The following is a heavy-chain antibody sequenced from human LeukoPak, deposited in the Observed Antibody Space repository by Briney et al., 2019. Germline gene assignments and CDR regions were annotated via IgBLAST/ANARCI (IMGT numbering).Heavy chain of an antibody. CDR3: ATEASTSGPDY. CDR1: GFTFSSYW. CDR2: IKQDGSEK. D-gene: IGHD2-2*01. Sequence: PGGSLRLSCAASGFTFSSYWMSWVRQAPGKGLEWVANIKQDGSEKYYVDSVKGRFTISRDNAKNSMYLQMNSLRAEDTAAYYCATEASTSGPDYWGQGTLVTVSS. J-gene: IGHJ4*02. V-gene: IGHV3-7*01.